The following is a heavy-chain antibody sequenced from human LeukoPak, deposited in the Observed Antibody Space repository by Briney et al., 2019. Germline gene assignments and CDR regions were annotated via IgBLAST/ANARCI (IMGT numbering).Heavy chain of an antibody. Sequence: ASVKVSCKASGGTFSSYAISWVRQAPGQGLEWMGGIIPIFGTANYAQKFQGRVTITADESTSTAYMELSSLRSEDTAVYYCARVPYYYDSSGYDPDRYYYYYMDVWGKGTTVTVSS. D-gene: IGHD3-22*01. CDR2: IIPIFGTA. V-gene: IGHV1-69*13. CDR3: ARVPYYYDSSGYDPDRYYYYYMDV. J-gene: IGHJ6*03. CDR1: GGTFSSYA.